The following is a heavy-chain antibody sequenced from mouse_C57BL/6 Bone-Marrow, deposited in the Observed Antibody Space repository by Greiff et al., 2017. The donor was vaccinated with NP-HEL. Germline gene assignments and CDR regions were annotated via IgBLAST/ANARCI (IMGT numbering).Heavy chain of an antibody. CDR2: IDPETGGT. J-gene: IGHJ2*01. Sequence: VQRVESGAELVRPGASVTLSCKASGYTFTDYEMHWVKQTPVHGLEWIGAIDPETGGTAYNQKFKGKAILTADKSSSTAYMELRSLTSEDSAVYYCTRDWPFDYWGQGTTLTVSS. D-gene: IGHD4-1*01. CDR1: GYTFTDYE. CDR3: TRDWPFDY. V-gene: IGHV1-15*01.